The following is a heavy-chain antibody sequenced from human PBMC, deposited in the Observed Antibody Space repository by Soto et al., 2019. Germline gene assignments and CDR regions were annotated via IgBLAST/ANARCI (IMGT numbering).Heavy chain of an antibody. Sequence: QVQLVQSGAEVKKPGASVKVSCKASGYTFTSYGILWVRQAPGQGLEGMGWISAYNGNTNYAQKLQGRVTMTTDTSTRTAYMELRRLRSDDTAVYYCVVAAQPLYFDYWGKGTLVTVSS. CDR3: VVAAQPLYFDY. CDR1: GYTFTSYG. CDR2: ISAYNGNT. J-gene: IGHJ4*02. V-gene: IGHV1-18*01. D-gene: IGHD2-15*01.